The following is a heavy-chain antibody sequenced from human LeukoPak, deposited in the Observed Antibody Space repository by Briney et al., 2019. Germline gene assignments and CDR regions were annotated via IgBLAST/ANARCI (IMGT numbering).Heavy chain of an antibody. V-gene: IGHV3-30-3*01. Sequence: GGSLRLSCAASGFTFSSYAMHWVRQAPGKGLVWVAVISYDGSNKYYADSVKGRFTISRDNSKNTLYLQMNSLRAEDTAVYYCAREQWLVPGDYWGQGTLVTVSS. J-gene: IGHJ4*02. CDR1: GFTFSSYA. D-gene: IGHD6-19*01. CDR2: ISYDGSNK. CDR3: AREQWLVPGDY.